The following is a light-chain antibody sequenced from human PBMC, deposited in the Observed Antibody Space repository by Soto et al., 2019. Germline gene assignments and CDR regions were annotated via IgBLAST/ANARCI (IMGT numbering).Light chain of an antibody. CDR3: SSYTSSTTLQ. Sequence: QSALTQPASVSGSPGQSITISCTETSSDVGGYNYVSWYQQHPGKAPKLMIYEVRNRPSGVSNRFSGSKSGNTASLTISGLQAEDEADYYCSSYTSSTTLQFGGGTKLTVL. CDR2: EVR. J-gene: IGLJ2*01. CDR1: SSDVGGYNY. V-gene: IGLV2-14*01.